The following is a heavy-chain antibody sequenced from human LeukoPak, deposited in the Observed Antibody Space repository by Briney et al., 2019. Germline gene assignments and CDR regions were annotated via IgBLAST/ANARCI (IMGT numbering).Heavy chain of an antibody. CDR3: ARDTNWYPIDY. Sequence: GGSLRLSCAASGFTFSDHWMIWVRQAPGKGLEWVANIKQDGSEKNYVDSVKGRFTISRDNAKNSLYLQMNSLRAEDTAVYHCARDTNWYPIDYWGQGTLVTVSS. D-gene: IGHD1-1*01. J-gene: IGHJ4*02. CDR2: IKQDGSEK. CDR1: GFTFSDHW. V-gene: IGHV3-7*03.